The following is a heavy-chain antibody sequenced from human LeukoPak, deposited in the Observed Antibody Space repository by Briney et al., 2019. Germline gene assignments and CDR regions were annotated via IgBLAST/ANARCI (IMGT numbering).Heavy chain of an antibody. Sequence: SETLSLTCTVSGGSISSYYRSWIRQPPGKGLEWIGYIYYSGSTNYNPSFKSRVTISVDKSKNQFSLKLSSVTAADTAVYYCARASRREYYFDYWGRGTLVTVSS. V-gene: IGHV4-59*01. CDR3: ARASRREYYFDY. D-gene: IGHD3-10*01. CDR2: IYYSGST. J-gene: IGHJ4*02. CDR1: GGSISSYY.